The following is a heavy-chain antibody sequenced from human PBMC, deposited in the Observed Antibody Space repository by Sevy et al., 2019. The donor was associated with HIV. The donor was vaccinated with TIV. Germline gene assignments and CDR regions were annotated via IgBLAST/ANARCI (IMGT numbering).Heavy chain of an antibody. CDR2: ITGGGDST. D-gene: IGHD5-18*01. J-gene: IGHJ4*02. V-gene: IGHV3-23*01. Sequence: GGSLRLSCAASGFTVSTYAINWVRQAPGEGLEWVSAITGGGDSTYYADSVKGRFTISRDNSKNVVYLQMNSLRAEDTAVYYCAAGDTSKLTDLDYWGQGTLVTVSS. CDR1: GFTVSTYA. CDR3: AAGDTSKLTDLDY.